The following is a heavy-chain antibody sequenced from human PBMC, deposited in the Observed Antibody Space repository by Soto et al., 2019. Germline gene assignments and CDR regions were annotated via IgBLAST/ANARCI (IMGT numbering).Heavy chain of an antibody. CDR1: GFSLTTSGVA. CDR2: IYWNDDK. V-gene: IGHV2-5*01. D-gene: IGHD3-3*01. J-gene: IGHJ6*02. Sequence: QITLKESGPTLVKPTQTLTLTCTFSGFSLTTSGVAVGWIRQSPGKALEWLALIYWNDDKRYSPSLNNRLAIAKDTSKNQVVLTMTNMDPVDPATSYCAHGVFTIYYAIDVWGQGTTVTVSS. CDR3: AHGVFTIYYAIDV.